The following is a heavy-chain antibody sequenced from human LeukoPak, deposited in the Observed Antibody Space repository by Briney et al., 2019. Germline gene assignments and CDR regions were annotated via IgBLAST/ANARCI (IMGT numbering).Heavy chain of an antibody. V-gene: IGHV1-69*04. CDR1: GGTFSSYA. D-gene: IGHD3-9*01. CDR3: ARGKSYDILTGYTSYYFDY. Sequence: ASVKVSCKASGGTFSSYAISWVRQAPGQGLEWMGRIIPILGIANYAQKFQGRVTITADKSTSTACMELSSLRSEDTAVYYCARGKSYDILTGYTSYYFDYWGQGTLVTVSS. CDR2: IIPILGIA. J-gene: IGHJ4*02.